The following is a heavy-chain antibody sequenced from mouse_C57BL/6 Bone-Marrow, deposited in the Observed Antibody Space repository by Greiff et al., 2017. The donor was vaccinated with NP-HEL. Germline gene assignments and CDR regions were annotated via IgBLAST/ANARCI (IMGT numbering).Heavy chain of an antibody. Sequence: EVQLQQSGGGLVQPGGSMKLSCAASGFTFSDAWMDWVRQSPEKGLEWVAEIRNKANNHATYYAESVKGRFTISRDDSKSSVYLQMNSLRAEDTGIYYCTSSYYYGSLYYFDYWGQGTTLTVSS. CDR1: GFTFSDAW. CDR3: TSSYYYGSLYYFDY. V-gene: IGHV6-6*01. D-gene: IGHD1-1*01. J-gene: IGHJ2*01. CDR2: IRNKANNHAT.